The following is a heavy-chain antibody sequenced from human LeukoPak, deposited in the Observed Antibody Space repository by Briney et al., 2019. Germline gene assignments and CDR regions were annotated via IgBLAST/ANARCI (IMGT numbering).Heavy chain of an antibody. J-gene: IGHJ4*02. V-gene: IGHV3-49*03. D-gene: IGHD5-24*01. Sequence: GGSLRLSCTASGFTFGDYAMSWFRQAPGKGLEWVSFIRSKAYGGTTEYAASVKGRFTISRDDSESIAYLQMNSLKTEDTAVYYCTRDDRGTWLQPPFDYWGQGTLVTVSS. CDR3: TRDDRGTWLQPPFDY. CDR1: GFTFGDYA. CDR2: IRSKAYGGTT.